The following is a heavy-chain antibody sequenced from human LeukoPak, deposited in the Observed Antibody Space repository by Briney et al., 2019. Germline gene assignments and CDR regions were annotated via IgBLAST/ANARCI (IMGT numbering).Heavy chain of an antibody. CDR1: GGSISSSSLY. V-gene: IGHV4-39*07. D-gene: IGHD1-26*01. J-gene: IGHJ4*02. Sequence: PSETLSLTCTVSGGSISSSSLYWGWIRQPPGKGLEWIGSIYYSGSTYFNPSLKSRLTISIDTSKNQFSLKLSSVTAADTAVYYCARIVGATGHYYFDYWGQGTLVTVSS. CDR3: ARIVGATGHYYFDY. CDR2: IYYSGST.